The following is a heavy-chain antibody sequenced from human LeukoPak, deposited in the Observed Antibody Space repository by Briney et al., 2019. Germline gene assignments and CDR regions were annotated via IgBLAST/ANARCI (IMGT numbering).Heavy chain of an antibody. CDR2: IYHGGST. CDR1: GGSISSYY. CDR3: ARAGDLIVVAMGAFDV. V-gene: IGHV4-59*12. D-gene: IGHD2-15*01. J-gene: IGHJ3*01. Sequence: PSETLSLTCTVSGGSISSYYWSWIRQPPGKGLEWIGYIYHGGSTNYNPSLKCRVTISVDRSKNQFSLKLNSVTAADTALYYCARAGDLIVVAMGAFDVWGQGTMVTVSS.